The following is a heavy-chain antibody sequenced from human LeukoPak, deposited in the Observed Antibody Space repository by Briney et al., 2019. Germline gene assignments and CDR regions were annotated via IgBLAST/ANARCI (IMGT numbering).Heavy chain of an antibody. D-gene: IGHD3-10*01. V-gene: IGHV3-74*01. Sequence: PGGSLRLSCAVSGFTFSSYWMDWVRQAPGKRLVWVSRINSDGITTSYADSVKGRFTISRDNAKNMLYLQMNSLRAEDTAVYYCAKGGWFGEFDYWGQGTLVTVSS. CDR3: AKGGWFGEFDY. CDR2: INSDGITT. J-gene: IGHJ4*02. CDR1: GFTFSSYW.